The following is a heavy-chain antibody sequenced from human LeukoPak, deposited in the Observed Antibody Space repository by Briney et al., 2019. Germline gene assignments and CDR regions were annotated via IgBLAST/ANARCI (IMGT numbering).Heavy chain of an antibody. V-gene: IGHV4-61*08. CDR2: IFYTGKT. J-gene: IGHJ4*02. CDR1: GDSFRSGGLY. Sequence: PSETLSLTCTLSGDSFRSGGLYWGWDRQPPGKRPEWIGDIFYTGKTNYNPSLKSRVTISLDTSKSQFSPKLTSMTAADTAVYYCARIFDSWGQGILVTVSS. CDR3: ARIFDS.